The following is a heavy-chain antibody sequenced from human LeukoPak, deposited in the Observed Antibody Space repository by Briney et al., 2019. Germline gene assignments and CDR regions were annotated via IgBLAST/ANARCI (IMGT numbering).Heavy chain of an antibody. Sequence: PGGSLRLSCAASGFTFSSYAMHWVRQAPGKGLEWVAVISYDGSNKYYADSVKGRFTISRDNSKNTLYLQMNSLRAEDTAVYYCARDYDSSGYYHRGSYFDYWGQGTLVTVSS. V-gene: IGHV3-30-3*01. CDR2: ISYDGSNK. J-gene: IGHJ4*02. CDR3: ARDYDSSGYYHRGSYFDY. D-gene: IGHD3-22*01. CDR1: GFTFSSYA.